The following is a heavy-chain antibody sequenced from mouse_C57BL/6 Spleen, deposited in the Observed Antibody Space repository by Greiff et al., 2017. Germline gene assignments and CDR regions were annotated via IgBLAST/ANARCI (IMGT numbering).Heavy chain of an antibody. J-gene: IGHJ3*01. CDR3: TATYDSSYAWFAY. Sequence: VQLQQSGAELVRPGASVTLSCKASGYTFTDYEMHWVKQTPVYGLEWIGAIDPETGGTAYNQKFKGKAILTADKSSSTAYMELRSLPSEDSAVYYCTATYDSSYAWFAYWGQGTLVTVSA. V-gene: IGHV1-15*01. CDR2: IDPETGGT. D-gene: IGHD1-1*01. CDR1: GYTFTDYE.